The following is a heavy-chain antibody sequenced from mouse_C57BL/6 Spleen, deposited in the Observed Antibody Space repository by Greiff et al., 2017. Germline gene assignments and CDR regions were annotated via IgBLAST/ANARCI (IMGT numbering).Heavy chain of an antibody. V-gene: IGHV1-69*01. CDR2: IDPSDSYT. J-gene: IGHJ3*01. Sequence: VQLQQSGAELVMPGASVKLSCKASGYTFTSYWMHWVKQRPGQGLEWIGEIDPSDSYTNYNQKFKGKSTLTVDKSSSTAYMQLSSLTSEDSAVYYCARGKLRSFAYWGQGTLVTVSA. CDR3: ARGKLRSFAY. CDR1: GYTFTSYW. D-gene: IGHD3-2*02.